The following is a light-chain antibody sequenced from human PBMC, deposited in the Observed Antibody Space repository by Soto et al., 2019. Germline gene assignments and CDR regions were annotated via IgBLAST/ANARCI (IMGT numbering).Light chain of an antibody. CDR1: QGIGDT. J-gene: IGKJ5*01. CDR3: QQRTNWQIT. Sequence: EVVMTQSPATLSVSPGEGVTLSCRASQGIGDTLAWYQHKPGQTPRLLIYDTSTRATGVPARFSGSGSGTDFTFTISRLEPGDFAVYYCQQRTNWQITFGQGTRLEIK. CDR2: DTS. V-gene: IGKV3-15*01.